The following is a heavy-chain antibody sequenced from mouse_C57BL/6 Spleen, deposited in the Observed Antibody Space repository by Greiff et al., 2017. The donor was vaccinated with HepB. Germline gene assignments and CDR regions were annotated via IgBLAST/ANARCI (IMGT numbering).Heavy chain of an antibody. CDR3: ARWGDYSNYSFDY. V-gene: IGHV1-50*01. J-gene: IGHJ2*01. D-gene: IGHD2-5*01. Sequence: QVQLQQPGAELVKPGASVKLSCKASGYTFTSYWMQWVKQRPGQGLEWIGEIDPSDSYTNYNQKFKGKATLTVDTSSSTAYMQLSSLTSEDSAVYYCARWGDYSNYSFDYWGQGTTLTVSS. CDR2: IDPSDSYT. CDR1: GYTFTSYW.